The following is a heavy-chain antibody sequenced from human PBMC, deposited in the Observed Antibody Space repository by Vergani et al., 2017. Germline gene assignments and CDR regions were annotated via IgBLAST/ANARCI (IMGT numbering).Heavy chain of an antibody. D-gene: IGHD1-1*01. CDR3: AKEQVEPDYDY. V-gene: IGHV3-23*01. J-gene: IGHJ4*02. CDR2: ISGSGGRT. CDR1: GFTFSSYA. Sequence: EVQLLESGGGLVQPGGSLRLSCAASGFTFSSYAMRWVRQAPGKGLGWVSAISGSGGRTYYADSVKGRFTISRDNSKNTLYLQMNSLRAEETAVYYCAKEQVEPDYDYWGQGTLVTVSS.